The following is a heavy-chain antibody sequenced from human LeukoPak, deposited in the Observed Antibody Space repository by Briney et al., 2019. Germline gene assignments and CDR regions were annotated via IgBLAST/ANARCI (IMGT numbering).Heavy chain of an antibody. CDR2: IIPILGIA. Sequence: ASVKVSCKASGGTFSSYAISWVRQAPGQGLEWMGRIIPILGIANYAQKFQGRVTITADKSTSTAYMELSSLRSEDTAVYYCARNQKLRFLEWLPEGDAFDIWGQGTMVTVSS. CDR3: ARNQKLRFLEWLPEGDAFDI. D-gene: IGHD3-3*01. J-gene: IGHJ3*02. CDR1: GGTFSSYA. V-gene: IGHV1-69*04.